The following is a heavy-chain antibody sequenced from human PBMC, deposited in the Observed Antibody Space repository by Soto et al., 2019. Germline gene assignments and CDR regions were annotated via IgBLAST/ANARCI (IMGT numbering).Heavy chain of an antibody. Sequence: DEQLLESGGGLVQPGGSLTLSCAASRFTFSDYAMSWVRQAPGKGLEWVSAIGGGGADTYYADSVKGRFTISRDNSKNTLYLQMNSLRVEDTAVYYCAKDAVPYNGKWDWFDPWGQGTLVTVSS. J-gene: IGHJ5*02. CDR1: RFTFSDYA. CDR2: IGGGGADT. V-gene: IGHV3-23*01. CDR3: AKDAVPYNGKWDWFDP. D-gene: IGHD1-26*01.